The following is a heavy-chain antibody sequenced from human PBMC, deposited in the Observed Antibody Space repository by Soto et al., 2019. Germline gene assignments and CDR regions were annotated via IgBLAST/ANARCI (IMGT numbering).Heavy chain of an antibody. CDR3: AKWRGDPVVDRYYYGMDV. J-gene: IGHJ6*02. CDR2: ISGSGGST. V-gene: IGHV3-23*01. D-gene: IGHD2-2*01. CDR1: GFTFSSYA. Sequence: GGSLRLSCAASGFTFSSYAMSRVRQAPGKGLEWVSAISGSGGSTYYADSVKGRFTISRDNSKNTLYLQMNSLRAEDTAVYYCAKWRGDPVVDRYYYGMDVWGQGTTVTVSS.